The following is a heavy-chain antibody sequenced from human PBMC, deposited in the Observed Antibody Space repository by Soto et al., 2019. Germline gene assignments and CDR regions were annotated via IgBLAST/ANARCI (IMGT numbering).Heavy chain of an antibody. Sequence: SETLSLTCTVSGSSISSYYWSWIRQPPGKGLEWIGYIYYSGSTNYNPSLKSRVTISVDTSKNQFSLKLSSVTAADTAVYYCAREVVVVVAATYSWFDPWGQGTLVTVSS. V-gene: IGHV4-59*01. D-gene: IGHD2-15*01. J-gene: IGHJ5*02. CDR2: IYYSGST. CDR3: AREVVVVVAATYSWFDP. CDR1: GSSISSYY.